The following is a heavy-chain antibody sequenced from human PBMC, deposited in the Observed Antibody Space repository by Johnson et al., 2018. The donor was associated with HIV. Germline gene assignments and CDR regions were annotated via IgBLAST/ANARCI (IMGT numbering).Heavy chain of an antibody. CDR1: GFIFSSYA. V-gene: IGHV3-30*14. D-gene: IGHD3-10*01. CDR3: ARDTHGEGAFDI. J-gene: IGHJ3*02. Sequence: QVQLVESGGGVVQTGRSLRLSCAASGFIFSSYAMHWVRQAPGKGLEWVAVISYDGSNKYYADSVKGRFTVYRDSAKNSLYLQMNSLRAGDTAVYYCARDTHGEGAFDIWGQGTMVTVSS. CDR2: ISYDGSNK.